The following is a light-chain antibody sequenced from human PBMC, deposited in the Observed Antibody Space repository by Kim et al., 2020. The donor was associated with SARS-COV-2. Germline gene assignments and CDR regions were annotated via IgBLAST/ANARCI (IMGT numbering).Light chain of an antibody. CDR1: QGIGNH. Sequence: ASVGDRVTITCRASQGIGNHLAWYQQKPGKAPNLLIYSASTLQSGVPSRFIGSGSGTEFTLTITRLQPEDFATYYCQQLNSYPRTFGQGTKVEIK. CDR2: SAS. CDR3: QQLNSYPRT. J-gene: IGKJ1*01. V-gene: IGKV1-9*01.